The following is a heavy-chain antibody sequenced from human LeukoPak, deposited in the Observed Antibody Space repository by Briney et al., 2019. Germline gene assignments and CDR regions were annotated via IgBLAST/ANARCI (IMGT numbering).Heavy chain of an antibody. CDR2: ISSNGGST. CDR3: VKGGAARRGHLDY. CDR1: VFTFSSYA. D-gene: IGHD6-6*01. Sequence: GGSLRLSCSASVFTFSSYAMHWVRQAPGKGLEYVSAISSNGGSTYYADSVKGRFTISRDNSKNTLYLQMSSLRAEDTAVYYCVKGGAARRGHLDYWGQGTLVTVSS. V-gene: IGHV3-64D*09. J-gene: IGHJ4*02.